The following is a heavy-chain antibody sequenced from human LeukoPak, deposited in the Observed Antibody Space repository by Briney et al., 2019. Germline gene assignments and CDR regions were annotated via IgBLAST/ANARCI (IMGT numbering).Heavy chain of an antibody. CDR1: GFTFSSYA. V-gene: IGHV3-66*01. Sequence: PGGSLRLSCAASGFTFSSYAMSWVRQAPGKGLEWVSIIYSGGSTFYADSVKGRFTISRDNSKNTLYLQMNSLTAEDTAVYYCAKENWGGSITNWGQGTLVTVSS. J-gene: IGHJ4*02. D-gene: IGHD7-27*01. CDR2: IYSGGST. CDR3: AKENWGGSITN.